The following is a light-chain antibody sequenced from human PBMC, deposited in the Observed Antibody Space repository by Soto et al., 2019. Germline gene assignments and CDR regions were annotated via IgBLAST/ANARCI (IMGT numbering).Light chain of an antibody. CDR2: GAS. CDR3: QHYNNWPPLT. J-gene: IGKJ1*01. CDR1: QSISSN. V-gene: IGKV3-15*01. Sequence: EIVMTQSPATLSVSPGERATLSCRASQSISSNLAWYQQKPGQAPRLLIYGASTRATGIPARFSGSGSGTEFTLTISSLQSEDFAVYYCQHYNNWPPLTFGQGTKVEIQ.